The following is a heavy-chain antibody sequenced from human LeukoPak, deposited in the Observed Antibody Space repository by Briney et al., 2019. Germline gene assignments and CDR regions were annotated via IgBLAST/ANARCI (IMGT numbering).Heavy chain of an antibody. V-gene: IGHV4-34*01. CDR3: ARGTYSSGWSNYYYYMDV. CDR2: INHSGST. J-gene: IGHJ6*03. CDR1: GGSFSGYY. D-gene: IGHD6-19*01. Sequence: KTSETLSLTCAVYGGSFSGYYWSWIRQPPGKGLEWIGEINHSGSTNYNPSLKSRVTISVDTSKNQFSLKLSSVTAADTAVYYCARGTYSSGWSNYYYYMDVWGKGTTVTVSS.